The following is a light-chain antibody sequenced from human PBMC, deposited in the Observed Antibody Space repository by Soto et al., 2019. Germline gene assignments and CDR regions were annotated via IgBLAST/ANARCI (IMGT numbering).Light chain of an antibody. CDR2: GAS. CDR1: QSIDTN. J-gene: IGKJ4*01. CDR3: QQYYDWPPLT. Sequence: EIILTQSPATLAVSPGQRVTLSCMATQSIDTNLAWYQQKPGQPPRLLIHGASTRATGIAARFSGSGSGTEFTLTLSSLQSDDFAVYYCQQYYDWPPLTFGGGTKV. V-gene: IGKV3-15*01.